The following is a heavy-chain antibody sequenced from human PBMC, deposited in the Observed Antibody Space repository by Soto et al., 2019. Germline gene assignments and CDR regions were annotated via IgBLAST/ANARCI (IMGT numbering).Heavy chain of an antibody. CDR2: ISVYNGNT. V-gene: IGHV1-18*01. D-gene: IGHD2-8*01. CDR3: ARDGRNGGYFDY. Sequence: GASVKVSCKASGYAFTSYAMHWVRQAPGQRLEWMGWISVYNGNTNYAQKVQGRVTMTTDTSTSTAYMELRSLRSDDTAVYYCARDGRNGGYFDYWGQGTVVTVSS. J-gene: IGHJ4*02. CDR1: GYAFTSYA.